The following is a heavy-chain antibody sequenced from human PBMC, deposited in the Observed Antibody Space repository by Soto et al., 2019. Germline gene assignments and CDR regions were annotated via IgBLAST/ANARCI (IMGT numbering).Heavy chain of an antibody. CDR3: ARSVCVGDLSLRY. CDR1: GGSINSGGCY. CDR2: ISYRGST. Sequence: SETLSLTCTVSGGSINSGGCYWSWIRQHPGKGLEWIGYISYRGSTYYNPSLKSRVIISIDTSKNQLSLKLSSVTAADMAVYYCARSVCVGDLSLRYWGQGTQVTVSS. J-gene: IGHJ4*02. V-gene: IGHV4-31*03. D-gene: IGHD3-16*02.